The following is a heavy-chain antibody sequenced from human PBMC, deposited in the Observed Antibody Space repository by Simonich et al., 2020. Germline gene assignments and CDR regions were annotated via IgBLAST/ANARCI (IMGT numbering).Heavy chain of an antibody. D-gene: IGHD6-13*01. Sequence: EVQLVESGGGLVKPGGSLRLSCAASGFTFSSYSMNWVRQAPGKGLGWVSSISSSSSYINYADSVKGRFTISRDNAKNSLYLQMNSLRAEDTAVYYCARARGDSSSWYFDYWGQGTLVTVSS. J-gene: IGHJ4*02. V-gene: IGHV3-21*01. CDR3: ARARGDSSSWYFDY. CDR2: ISSSSSYI. CDR1: GFTFSSYS.